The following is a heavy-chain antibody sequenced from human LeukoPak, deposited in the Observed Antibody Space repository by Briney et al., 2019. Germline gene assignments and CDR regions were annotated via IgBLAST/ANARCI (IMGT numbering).Heavy chain of an antibody. Sequence: ASVKVSCKASGYTFTSYDINWVRQAPGQGLEWMGWISAYNGNTNYAQKLQGRVTMTTDTSTSTAYMELRSLRSDDTAVYYCARTDSSGWYEYFQHWGQGTLVTVSS. CDR1: GYTFTSYD. CDR2: ISAYNGNT. V-gene: IGHV1-18*01. J-gene: IGHJ1*01. D-gene: IGHD6-19*01. CDR3: ARTDSSGWYEYFQH.